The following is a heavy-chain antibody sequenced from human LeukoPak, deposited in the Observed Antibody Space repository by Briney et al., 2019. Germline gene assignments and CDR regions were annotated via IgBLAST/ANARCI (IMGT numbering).Heavy chain of an antibody. J-gene: IGHJ4*02. D-gene: IGHD6-13*01. V-gene: IGHV1-18*04. CDR1: GYTFTSYY. CDR2: ISAYNGNT. CDR3: ARGGRSSSWRYYFDY. Sequence: GASVKVSCKASGYTFTSYYMHWVRQAPGQGLEWMGWISAYNGNTNYAQKLQGRVTMTTDTSTSTAYMELRSLRSDDTAVYYCARGGRSSSWRYYFDYWGQRTLVTVSS.